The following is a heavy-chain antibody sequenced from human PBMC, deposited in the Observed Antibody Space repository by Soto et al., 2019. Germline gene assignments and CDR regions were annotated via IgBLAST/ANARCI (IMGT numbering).Heavy chain of an antibody. CDR2: IWSDGSKQ. Sequence: QVQLVESGGGVVQPGGSLRLSCAASAFTFSRHGMHWVRQAPGKGLQWVGVIWSDGSKQRYAESGKGRFTISRDNSKNTLYLQMNSLRAEDTAVYYCASERTFGENNHNYMDVWGTGITVTVSS. J-gene: IGHJ6*03. CDR1: AFTFSRHG. CDR3: ASERTFGENNHNYMDV. V-gene: IGHV3-33*01. D-gene: IGHD3-10*01.